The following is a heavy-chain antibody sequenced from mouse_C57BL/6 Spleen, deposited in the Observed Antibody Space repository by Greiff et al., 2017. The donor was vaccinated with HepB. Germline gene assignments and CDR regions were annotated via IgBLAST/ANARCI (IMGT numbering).Heavy chain of an antibody. J-gene: IGHJ4*01. CDR2: IDPSDSYT. Sequence: QVQLQQPGAELVKPGASVKLSCKASGYTFTSYWMQWVKQRPGQGLEWIGEIDPSDSYTNYNQKFKGKATLTVDTSSSTAYMQLSSLTSEDSAVYYCARGGWAYYYAMDYWGQGTPVTVSS. D-gene: IGHD3-2*02. V-gene: IGHV1-50*01. CDR1: GYTFTSYW. CDR3: ARGGWAYYYAMDY.